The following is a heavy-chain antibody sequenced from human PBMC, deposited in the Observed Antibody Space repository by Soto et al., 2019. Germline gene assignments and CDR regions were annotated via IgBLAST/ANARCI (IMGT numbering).Heavy chain of an antibody. Sequence: ASVKVSCKVSGYTLTELSVHWVRQAPGKGLEWMGGFDPEDGETIYAQKVQGRVTMTEDTSTDTAYMELSSLRSEDTAVYYCATTEDIVIVPDARAYYGMDVWGQGTTVTVSS. CDR1: GYTLTELS. CDR2: FDPEDGET. D-gene: IGHD2-2*01. CDR3: ATTEDIVIVPDARAYYGMDV. J-gene: IGHJ6*02. V-gene: IGHV1-24*01.